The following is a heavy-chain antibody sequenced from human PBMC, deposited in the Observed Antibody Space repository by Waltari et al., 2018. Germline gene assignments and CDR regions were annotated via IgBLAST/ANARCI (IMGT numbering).Heavy chain of an antibody. J-gene: IGHJ6*02. CDR2: IYYSGAP. V-gene: IGHV4-39*01. CDR3: ARQVPYGSSWYYGFGMDV. CDR1: GGSISSSNYN. D-gene: IGHD6-13*01. Sequence: QLQLQESGPGLVKPAETLSLTCTVSGGSISSSNYNWGWIRQPPGQGLEWIGSIYYSGAPKYNPSLKSRVSTSLDTSTNQFSLKLGSVTAADSAVYYCARQVPYGSSWYYGFGMDVWGQGAAVTISS.